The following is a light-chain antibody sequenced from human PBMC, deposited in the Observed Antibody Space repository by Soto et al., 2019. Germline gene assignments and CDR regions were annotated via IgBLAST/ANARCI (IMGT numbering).Light chain of an antibody. CDR2: DAS. Sequence: DIQMTQSPSTLSASVGDRVTITCRASQSISSWLAWYQQKPGKAPKLLIYDASSLESGVPSKFSGRWSGTEFTLTLRRLQPDDFATYYCQHHISSPLTFGQGTKVEIK. J-gene: IGKJ1*01. CDR1: QSISSW. V-gene: IGKV1-5*01. CDR3: QHHISSPLT.